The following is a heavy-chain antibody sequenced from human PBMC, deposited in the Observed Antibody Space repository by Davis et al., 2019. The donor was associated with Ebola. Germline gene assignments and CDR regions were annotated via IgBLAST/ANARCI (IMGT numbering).Heavy chain of an antibody. J-gene: IGHJ4*02. V-gene: IGHV3-73*01. D-gene: IGHD1-26*01. CDR2: IRSKANSYAT. CDR1: GFTFSGSS. Sequence: PGGSLRLSCAASGFTFSGSSMHWVRQASGKALEWVGRIRSKANSYATAYAASVKGRFTISRDDSKNTAYLQMNSLKTEDTAVYYCTSSVGATTENDYWGQGTLVTVSS. CDR3: TSSVGATTENDY.